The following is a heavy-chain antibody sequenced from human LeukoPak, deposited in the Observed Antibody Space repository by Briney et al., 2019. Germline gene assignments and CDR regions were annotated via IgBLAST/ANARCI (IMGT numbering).Heavy chain of an antibody. J-gene: IGHJ4*02. D-gene: IGHD2-15*01. Sequence: ASVKVSCKASGYTFTSYGISWVRQAPGQGLEWMGWISAYNGNTNYAQKLQGRVTMTTDTSTSTAYMELRSLRSDDTAVYYCAGGVLVGDIVVVVAARLDYWGQGTLVTVSS. CDR3: AGGVLVGDIVVVVAARLDY. CDR1: GYTFTSYG. CDR2: ISAYNGNT. V-gene: IGHV1-18*01.